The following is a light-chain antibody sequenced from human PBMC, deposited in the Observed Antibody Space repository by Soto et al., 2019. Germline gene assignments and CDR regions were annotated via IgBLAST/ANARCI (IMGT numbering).Light chain of an antibody. J-gene: IGLJ2*01. Sequence: QSALTQPASVSGSPGQSITISCTGTSSDVGSYNLVSWYQQHPGKAPKPMIYKVSNRPSGVSNRFSGSKSGNTASLTISGLQAEDEADYYCCSYAGSSTPVVFGGGTKLTVL. V-gene: IGLV2-23*02. CDR1: SSDVGSYNL. CDR2: KVS. CDR3: CSYAGSSTPVV.